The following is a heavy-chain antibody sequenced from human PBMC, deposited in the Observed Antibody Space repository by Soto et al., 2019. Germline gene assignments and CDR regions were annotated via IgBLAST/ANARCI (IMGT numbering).Heavy chain of an antibody. CDR2: IFHSGAT. CDR1: GGSISSYY. J-gene: IGHJ4*02. D-gene: IGHD6-13*01. CDR3: AKYRRTEAEGFTLDY. V-gene: IGHV4-59*03. Sequence: GGSISSYYRSWIRQPPGKRLEWIGHIFHSGATTYNPSLDSRVSMSVDTSKNQFSLKLNSVDAADTAVYYCAKYRRTEAEGFTLDYWGRGALVTVSS.